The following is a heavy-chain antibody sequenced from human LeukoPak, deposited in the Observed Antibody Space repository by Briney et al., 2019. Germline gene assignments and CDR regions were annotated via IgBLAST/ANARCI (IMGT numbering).Heavy chain of an antibody. V-gene: IGHV4-4*02. D-gene: IGHD2-2*01. CDR1: GAFISSSNW. Sequence: ASETLSLTCAVSGAFISSSNWWTWVRQPPGKGLEWIWEICRTGITKYNPSLKNRVTLSVDRSKNPFSLSLNSVTAADTAFYYCVGHIVVELWGQGTLVTVSP. CDR2: ICRTGIT. J-gene: IGHJ4*02. CDR3: VGHIVVEL.